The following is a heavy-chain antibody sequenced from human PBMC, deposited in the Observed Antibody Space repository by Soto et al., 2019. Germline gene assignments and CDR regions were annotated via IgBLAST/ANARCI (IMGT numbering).Heavy chain of an antibody. Sequence: ASVKVSCKASGYTFTGYYMHWVRQAPGQGLEWMGWINPNSGGTNYAQKFQGRVTMTRDTSISTAYMELSRLRSDDTAVYYCARARQYGYIGNYWGQGTLVTVSS. J-gene: IGHJ4*02. V-gene: IGHV1-2*02. CDR3: ARARQYGYIGNY. CDR2: INPNSGGT. CDR1: GYTFTGYY. D-gene: IGHD5-12*01.